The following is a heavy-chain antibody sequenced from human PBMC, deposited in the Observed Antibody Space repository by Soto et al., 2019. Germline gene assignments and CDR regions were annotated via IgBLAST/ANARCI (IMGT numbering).Heavy chain of an antibody. D-gene: IGHD4-4*01. CDR3: TTVFDY. J-gene: IGHJ4*02. Sequence: PGGSLRLSCTTSGLTFSHHWMHWVRQVPGKGLEWVSGVKHDGSDTFYADSVKGRFTISRDNAKNTVFLQMSSLRVGDTAVHYCTTVFDYWGQGTLVTVSS. V-gene: IGHV3-74*01. CDR1: GLTFSHHW. CDR2: VKHDGSDT.